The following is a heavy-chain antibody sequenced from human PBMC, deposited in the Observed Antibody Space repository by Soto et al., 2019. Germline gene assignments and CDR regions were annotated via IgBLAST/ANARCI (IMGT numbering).Heavy chain of an antibody. Sequence: QVPLVESGGGVVQPGRSLRLSCAASGFTFSSYGMHWVRQAPGKGLEWVAVISYDGSNKYYADSVKGRFTISRDNSKNTLYLQMNSLRAEDTAVYYCAKGYDYVWGSYRYTAYWGQGTLVTVSS. CDR3: AKGYDYVWGSYRYTAY. CDR1: GFTFSSYG. CDR2: ISYDGSNK. J-gene: IGHJ4*02. D-gene: IGHD3-16*02. V-gene: IGHV3-30*18.